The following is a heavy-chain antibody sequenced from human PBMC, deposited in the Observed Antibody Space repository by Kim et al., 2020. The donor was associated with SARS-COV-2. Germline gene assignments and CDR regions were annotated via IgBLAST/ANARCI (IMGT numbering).Heavy chain of an antibody. D-gene: IGHD2-2*01. J-gene: IGHJ6*02. V-gene: IGHV1-69*13. Sequence: SVKVSCKASGGTFTSYAISWVRQAPGQGPEWMRGIIPIFGTANYAQKFQGRVTITADESTSTAYMELSSLRSEDTAVYYCASSEQGCSSTSCYAYYYGMDVWGQGTTVTVSS. CDR3: ASSEQGCSSTSCYAYYYGMDV. CDR1: GGTFTSYA. CDR2: IIPIFGTA.